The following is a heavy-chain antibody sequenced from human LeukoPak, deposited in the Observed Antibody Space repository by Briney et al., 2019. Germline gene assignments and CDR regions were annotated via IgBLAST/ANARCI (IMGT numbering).Heavy chain of an antibody. D-gene: IGHD2-2*01. Sequence: GGSLRLSCAASGFTFSSYSVNWVRQAPGKGLEWVSSISSSTSYTYYADSVKGRFTISRDNAKISVYLQMNSLRAEDTAVYYCARVVGYCSSTSCENDYWGQGTLVTVSS. V-gene: IGHV3-21*01. CDR2: ISSSTSYT. J-gene: IGHJ4*02. CDR1: GFTFSSYS. CDR3: ARVVGYCSSTSCENDY.